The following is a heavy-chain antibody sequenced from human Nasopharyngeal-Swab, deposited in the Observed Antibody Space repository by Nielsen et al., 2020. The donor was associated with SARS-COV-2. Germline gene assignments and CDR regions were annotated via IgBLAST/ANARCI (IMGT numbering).Heavy chain of an antibody. CDR2: ISGDGSDI. CDR1: GFTFSNYW. D-gene: IGHD6-19*01. Sequence: SCAASGFTFSNYWLHWVRQAPGKGLVWVSRISGDGSDISYADSVKGRFTISRDNAKNSLYLQMNSLRAEDTAVYYCARDPLAVAGIGEVVDYWGQGTLVTVSS. J-gene: IGHJ4*02. CDR3: ARDPLAVAGIGEVVDY. V-gene: IGHV3-74*01.